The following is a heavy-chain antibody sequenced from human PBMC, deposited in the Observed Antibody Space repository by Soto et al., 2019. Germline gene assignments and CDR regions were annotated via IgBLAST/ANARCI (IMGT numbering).Heavy chain of an antibody. CDR2: MSGNGIST. CDR3: AKVSKYCSGASCYLDS. J-gene: IGHJ4*02. V-gene: IGHV3-23*01. CDR1: GFTFSNYV. Sequence: PGGSLRLSCAASGFTFSNYVMYWVRQAPGKGLEWVSGMSGNGISTYYTDSLRGRFTIFRDEPTNTLYLQMNSLRAEDTAVYYCAKVSKYCSGASCYLDSWGQGTLVTVSS. D-gene: IGHD2-15*01.